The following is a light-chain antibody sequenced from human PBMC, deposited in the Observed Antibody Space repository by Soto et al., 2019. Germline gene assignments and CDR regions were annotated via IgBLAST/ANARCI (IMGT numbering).Light chain of an antibody. CDR2: GVK. J-gene: IGLJ1*01. V-gene: IGLV2-14*01. CDR3: SSYTTSYSYV. CDR1: GRDIGAYDY. Sequence: QSALTQPASVSGSPGQSITISCTGNGRDIGAYDYVSWYQQHPGKAPKLIIYGVKNRPSGVSNRFSASKSAFTASLTISGLQTEDEADYYCSSYTTSYSYVFGPGTKLTVL.